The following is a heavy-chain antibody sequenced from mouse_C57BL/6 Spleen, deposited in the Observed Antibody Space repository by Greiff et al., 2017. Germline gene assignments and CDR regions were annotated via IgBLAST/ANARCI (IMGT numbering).Heavy chain of an antibody. Sequence: QVQLQQPGAELVKPGASVKMSCKASGYTFTSYWITWVKQRPGQGLEWIGDIYPGSGSTNYNEKFKSKANLTVDTSSSTAYMQLSSLTTEDSAVYYCASENDYSKNFDYWGQGTTLTVSS. CDR1: GYTFTSYW. D-gene: IGHD2-5*01. CDR3: ASENDYSKNFDY. J-gene: IGHJ2*01. V-gene: IGHV1-55*01. CDR2: IYPGSGST.